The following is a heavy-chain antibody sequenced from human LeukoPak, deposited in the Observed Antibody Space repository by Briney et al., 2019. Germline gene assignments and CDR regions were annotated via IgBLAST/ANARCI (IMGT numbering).Heavy chain of an antibody. CDR2: INPNSGGT. D-gene: IGHD3-16*02. CDR1: GYTFTGYY. J-gene: IGHJ4*02. V-gene: IGHV1-2*06. CDR3: ARAGTLYRAPGDY. Sequence: ASVKVSCKASGYTFTGYYMHWVRQAPGQGLEWMGRINPNSGGTNYAQKFQGRVTMTRDTSISTAYMGLSRLRSDDTAVYYCARAGTLYRAPGDYWGQGTLVTVSS.